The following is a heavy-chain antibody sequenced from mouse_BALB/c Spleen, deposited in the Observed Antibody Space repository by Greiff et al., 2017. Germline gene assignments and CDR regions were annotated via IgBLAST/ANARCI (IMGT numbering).Heavy chain of an antibody. CDR1: GFTFTDYY. Sequence: EVMLVESGGGLVQPGGSLRLSCATSGFTFTDYYMSWVRQPPGKALEWLGFIRNKANGYTTEYSASVKGRFTISRDNSQSILYLQMNTLRAEDSATYYCARDMGDCWGQGTTLTVSS. CDR3: ARDMGDC. J-gene: IGHJ2*01. V-gene: IGHV7-3*02. CDR2: IRNKANGYTT.